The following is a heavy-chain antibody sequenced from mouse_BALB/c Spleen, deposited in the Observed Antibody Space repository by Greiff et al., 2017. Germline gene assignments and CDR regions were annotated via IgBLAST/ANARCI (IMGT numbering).Heavy chain of an antibody. CDR2: IYPGDGDT. D-gene: IGHD2-4*01. Sequence: VQLQQSGAELARPGASVKLSCKASGYTFTSYWMQWVKQRPGQGLEWIGAIYPGDGDTRYTQKFKGKATLTADKSSSTAYMQLSSLASEDSAVYYCARGLPMITSAWFAYWGQGTLVTVSA. CDR1: GYTFTSYW. J-gene: IGHJ3*01. V-gene: IGHV1-87*01. CDR3: ARGLPMITSAWFAY.